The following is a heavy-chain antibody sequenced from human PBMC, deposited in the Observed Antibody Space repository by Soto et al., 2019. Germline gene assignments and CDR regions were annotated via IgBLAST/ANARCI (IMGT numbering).Heavy chain of an antibody. CDR3: ARDLRVGFGAGTYYYGFDS. Sequence: QVQLVESGGGLVNPGGSLRLFCAASGFDFSDYYINWIRQAPGKGLEWVSYISSSSSYTNYADSVKGRFTISRDNAKNSVFLQMINLRAEDTAVYYCARDLRVGFGAGTYYYGFDSWGQGTLVTVSS. D-gene: IGHD3-10*01. J-gene: IGHJ4*02. CDR1: GFDFSDYY. V-gene: IGHV3-11*06. CDR2: ISSSSSYT.